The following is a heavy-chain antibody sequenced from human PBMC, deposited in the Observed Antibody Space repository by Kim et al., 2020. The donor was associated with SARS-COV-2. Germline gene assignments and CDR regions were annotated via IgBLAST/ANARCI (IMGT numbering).Heavy chain of an antibody. V-gene: IGHV3-21*01. D-gene: IGHD1-1*01. CDR1: GFTFSSYS. J-gene: IGHJ5*02. CDR2: ISSTSSYI. CDR3: AREGTNWKDLKWFDP. Sequence: GGSLRLSCAASGFTFSSYSMNWVRQAPGKGLEWVSCISSTSSYIYYTDSVKGRFTISRDNAKNSVYLQMNSLRAEDTAVYYCAREGTNWKDLKWFDPWGQGTLVIVSS.